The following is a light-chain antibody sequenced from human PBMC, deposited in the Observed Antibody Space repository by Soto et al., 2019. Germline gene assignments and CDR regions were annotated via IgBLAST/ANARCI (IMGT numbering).Light chain of an antibody. V-gene: IGKV3-20*01. Sequence: EIVLTQSPGTLSLSPGERATLSCSSSQRVSSSYLAWYQQKPGQAPRLLIYGASSRATGIPDRFRGSESGTDFTLTISRLEPEDFAVYYCQQYVSSPYTFGEGTKLAIK. J-gene: IGKJ2*01. CDR1: QRVSSSY. CDR3: QQYVSSPYT. CDR2: GAS.